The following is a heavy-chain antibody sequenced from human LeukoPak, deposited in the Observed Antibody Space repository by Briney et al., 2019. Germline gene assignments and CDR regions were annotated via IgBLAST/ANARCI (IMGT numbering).Heavy chain of an antibody. Sequence: GGSLRLSCAASGFTFSSFAMNWVRQAPGKGLEWVSSISDRTGRTYYADSVKGRFIISRDNAKDTLFLQMNSLRAEDTAVYYCAELGITMIGGVWGKGTTVTISS. CDR3: AELGITMIGGV. J-gene: IGHJ6*04. CDR2: ISDRTGRT. D-gene: IGHD3-10*02. CDR1: GFTFSSFA. V-gene: IGHV3-23*01.